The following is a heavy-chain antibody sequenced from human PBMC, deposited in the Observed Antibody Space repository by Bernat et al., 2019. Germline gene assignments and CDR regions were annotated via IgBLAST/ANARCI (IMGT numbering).Heavy chain of an antibody. CDR3: AKAANYYGSGSYPGPLDAFDI. CDR2: ISYDGSNK. D-gene: IGHD3-10*01. Sequence: QVQLVESGGGVVQPGRSLRLSCAASGFTFSSYGMHWVRQAPGKGLEWVAVISYDGSNKYYADYVKGRFTISRDNSKNTLYLQMNSLRAEDTAVYYCAKAANYYGSGSYPGPLDAFDIWGQGTMVTVSS. J-gene: IGHJ3*02. CDR1: GFTFSSYG. V-gene: IGHV3-30*18.